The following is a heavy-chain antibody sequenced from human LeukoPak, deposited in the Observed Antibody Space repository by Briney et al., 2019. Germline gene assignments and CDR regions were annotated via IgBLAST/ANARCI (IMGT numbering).Heavy chain of an antibody. CDR1: GLTFSSYG. D-gene: IGHD6-19*01. CDR3: AKGGGVQWLPDY. J-gene: IGHJ4*02. Sequence: GGSLRLSCAASGLTFSSYGMHWVRQAPGKGLEWVAVISYDGSNKYYADSVKGRFTISRDNSKNTLYLQMNSLRAEDTAVYYCAKGGGVQWLPDYWGQGTLVTVSS. CDR2: ISYDGSNK. V-gene: IGHV3-30*18.